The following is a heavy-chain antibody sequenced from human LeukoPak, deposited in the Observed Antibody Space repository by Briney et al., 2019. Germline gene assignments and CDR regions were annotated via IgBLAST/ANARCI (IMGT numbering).Heavy chain of an antibody. Sequence: PGGSLRLSCAASGFTFNSSEMNWVRQAPGKGLEWLSYISNSGSSKYYADSVRGRFTISRDNAKNSLYLQMNSLRAEDTAVYYCARARVPGELNSWGQGTLVTVSS. CDR3: ARARVPGELNS. CDR2: ISNSGSSK. CDR1: GFTFNSSE. V-gene: IGHV3-48*03. D-gene: IGHD3-10*01. J-gene: IGHJ4*02.